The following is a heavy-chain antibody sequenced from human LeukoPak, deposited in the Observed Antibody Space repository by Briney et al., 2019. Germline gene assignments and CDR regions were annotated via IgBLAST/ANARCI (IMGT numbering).Heavy chain of an antibody. CDR2: SRNKANSHTT. V-gene: IGHV3-72*01. CDR3: TSGTTSIYNMDV. J-gene: IGHJ6*02. D-gene: IGHD1-7*01. CDR1: GFTFSDHY. Sequence: GGSLRLSCAASGFTFSDHYMDWVRQAPGKGPEWVGRSRNKANSHTTEYAASGKGRFSISRDESHNSVYLQMNSLKIEDTAVYYCTSGTTSIYNMDVWGQGTTVTVSS.